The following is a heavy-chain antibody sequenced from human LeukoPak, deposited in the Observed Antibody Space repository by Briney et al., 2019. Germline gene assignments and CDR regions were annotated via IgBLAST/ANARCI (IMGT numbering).Heavy chain of an antibody. D-gene: IGHD4-17*01. V-gene: IGHV4-59*12. Sequence: SETLSLTCTVSGGSISSYYWSWIRQPPGKGLEWIGYNYYSGSTNYNPSLKSRVTISVDTSKNQFSLKLSSVTAADTAVYYCARAPTVTTPPYYFDYWGQGTLVTVSS. CDR1: GGSISSYY. CDR2: NYYSGST. CDR3: ARAPTVTTPPYYFDY. J-gene: IGHJ4*02.